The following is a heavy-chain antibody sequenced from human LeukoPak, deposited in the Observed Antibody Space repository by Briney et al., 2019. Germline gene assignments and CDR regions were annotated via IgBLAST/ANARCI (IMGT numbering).Heavy chain of an antibody. Sequence: PGGSLRLSCAASKFSLSNYEMNWVRQAPGKGPEWIAHIDNAGGDIYYADSVKGRFTISRDNAKNSLYLQMNSLRVEDTAVYYCAREEKYSGSEFYYYYMDVWGKGTTVTVSS. CDR2: IDNAGGDI. D-gene: IGHD5-12*01. CDR1: KFSLSNYE. V-gene: IGHV3-48*03. J-gene: IGHJ6*03. CDR3: AREEKYSGSEFYYYYMDV.